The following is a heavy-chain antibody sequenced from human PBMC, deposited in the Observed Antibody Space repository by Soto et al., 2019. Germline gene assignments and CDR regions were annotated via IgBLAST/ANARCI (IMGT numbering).Heavy chain of an antibody. CDR2: IIPIFGTA. Sequence: SVKVSCKASGGTFSSYAISWVRQAPGQGLEWMGGIIPIFGTANYAQKFQGRVTITADESTSTAYMELSSLRSEDTAVYYCARDPFLYCRSTRCTQGYYYYGMDVWGQGTTVTVSS. CDR1: GGTFSSYA. V-gene: IGHV1-69*13. D-gene: IGHD2-2*01. J-gene: IGHJ6*02. CDR3: ARDPFLYCRSTRCTQGYYYYGMDV.